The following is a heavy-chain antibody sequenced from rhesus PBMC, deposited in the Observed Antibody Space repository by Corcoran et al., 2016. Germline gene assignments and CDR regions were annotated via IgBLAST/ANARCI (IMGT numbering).Heavy chain of an antibody. CDR1: GFTFSDYY. V-gene: IGHV3-178*01. CDR3: ALLGGGGSWDDAFDF. D-gene: IGHD6-25*01. Sequence: EVQLVESGGGLAKPGGSLRLSCAASGFTFSDYYMDWVRQAPGKGLEWVSRISNGGGSTWYEDSVKGRFTISNENAKNTLYFQMNSLRAEDTAVYYCALLGGGGSWDDAFDFWGQGLRVTVSS. J-gene: IGHJ3*01. CDR2: ISNGGGST.